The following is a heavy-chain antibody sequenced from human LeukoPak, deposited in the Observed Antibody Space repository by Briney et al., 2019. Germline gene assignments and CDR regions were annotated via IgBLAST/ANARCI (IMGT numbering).Heavy chain of an antibody. CDR3: ARHSTLVRDPLYFYYMDV. Sequence: GGSLRLSCAASGFTFSSYAMTWVRQAPGKGLEWVSSISGDGAITYYGDSVKGRFTISRDNSKNTLYLQMNSLRAEDTAIYYCARHSTLVRDPLYFYYMDVWGKGTTVTISS. CDR2: ISGDGAIT. J-gene: IGHJ6*03. CDR1: GFTFSSYA. V-gene: IGHV3-23*01. D-gene: IGHD3-10*01.